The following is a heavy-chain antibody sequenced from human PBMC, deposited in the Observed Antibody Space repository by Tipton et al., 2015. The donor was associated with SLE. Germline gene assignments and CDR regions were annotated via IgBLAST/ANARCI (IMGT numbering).Heavy chain of an antibody. CDR2: VYYGGST. CDR3: ASCLRSGRDWLYYYGMDV. Sequence: TLSLTCTVSGGSISSHYWSWFRQPPGKGLEWIGYVYYGGSTTNYNPSLESRVTISVDTSKNQFSLTLSSVTAADTAVYYCASCLRSGRDWLYYYGMDVWGQGTTVTVSS. CDR1: GGSISSHY. V-gene: IGHV4-59*11. D-gene: IGHD1-26*01. J-gene: IGHJ6*02.